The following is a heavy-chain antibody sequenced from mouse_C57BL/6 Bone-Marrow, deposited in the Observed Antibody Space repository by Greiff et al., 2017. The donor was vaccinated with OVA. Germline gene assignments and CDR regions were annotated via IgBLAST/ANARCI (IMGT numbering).Heavy chain of an antibody. Sequence: QVQLQQPGAELVRPGSSVKLSCKASGYTFTSYWMHWVKQRPIQGLEWIGNIDPSDSETHYNQKFKDKATLTVDKSYSTAYMQLSSLTSEDSAVYYCARSGWVLPCAYWGQGTLVTVAA. J-gene: IGHJ3*01. CDR2: IDPSDSET. D-gene: IGHD2-3*01. CDR3: ARSGWVLPCAY. CDR1: GYTFTSYW. V-gene: IGHV1-52*01.